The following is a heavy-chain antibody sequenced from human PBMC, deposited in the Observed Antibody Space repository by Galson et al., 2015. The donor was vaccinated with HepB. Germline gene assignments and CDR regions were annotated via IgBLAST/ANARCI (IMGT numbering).Heavy chain of an antibody. CDR2: IRYDGSNK. J-gene: IGHJ4*02. CDR3: ARDREDYYDSSGYDY. D-gene: IGHD3-22*01. V-gene: IGHV3-30*02. CDR1: GFTFSSYG. Sequence: SLRLSCAASGFTFSSYGMHWVRQAPGKGLEWVAFIRYDGSNKYYADSVKGRFTISRDNSKNTLYLQMNSLRAEDTAVYYCARDREDYYDSSGYDYWGQGTLVTVSS.